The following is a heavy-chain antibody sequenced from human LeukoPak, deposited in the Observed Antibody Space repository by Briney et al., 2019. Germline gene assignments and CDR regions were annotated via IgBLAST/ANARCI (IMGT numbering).Heavy chain of an antibody. D-gene: IGHD3-10*01. CDR3: TYYYGSGSYVAFDI. J-gene: IGHJ3*02. Sequence: ASVKVSCKASGYTFTGYYMHWVRQAPGQGLEWMGWINPNSGGTNYAQKFQGRVTMTRDTSISTAYMELSRLRSDDTAVYYCTYYYGSGSYVAFDIWGQGTMVTVSS. V-gene: IGHV1-2*02. CDR1: GYTFTGYY. CDR2: INPNSGGT.